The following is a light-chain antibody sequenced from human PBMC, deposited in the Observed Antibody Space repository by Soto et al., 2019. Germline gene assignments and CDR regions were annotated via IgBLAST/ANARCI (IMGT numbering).Light chain of an antibody. CDR2: GAS. V-gene: IGKV3-20*01. J-gene: IGKJ1*01. Sequence: EIVLTQSPGTLSLSPGERATLSCRASHRVSSNFFAWYQQKPGQAPRLLIYGASSRATGIPDRFSGSGSGTDFTLAISRLEPEDFAVYYWQQYGSSPWTFGQGTKVEIK. CDR3: QQYGSSPWT. CDR1: HRVSSNF.